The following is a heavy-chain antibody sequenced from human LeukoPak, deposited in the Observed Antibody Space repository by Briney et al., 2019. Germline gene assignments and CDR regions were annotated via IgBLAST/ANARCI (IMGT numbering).Heavy chain of an antibody. CDR2: IYYSGST. V-gene: IGHV4-31*03. CDR3: ARSQHLVPHVFEY. J-gene: IGHJ4*02. CDR1: GGSISSGGYY. Sequence: SETLSLTCIVSGGSISSGGYYWSWIRQHPGKGLDWIGYIYYSGSTYYNPSLKSRVTMSVDTSKNQFSLKLSSVTAADTAIYYCARSQHLVPHVFEYWGLGTLVTVSS. D-gene: IGHD6-13*01.